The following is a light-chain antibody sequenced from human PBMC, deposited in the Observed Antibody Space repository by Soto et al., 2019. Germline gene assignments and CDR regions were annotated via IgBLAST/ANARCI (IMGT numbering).Light chain of an antibody. Sequence: QSALTQPASVSGSPGQSITISCTGTSSDVGGYNHVSWYQQHPGKAPKLMIYEVTKGASNRFSGSKSGNTASLTISGLQAEDEADYYCSSYTASSLVVFGGGTKVTVL. J-gene: IGLJ2*01. CDR3: SSYTASSLVV. V-gene: IGLV2-14*01. CDR2: EVT. CDR1: SSDVGGYNH.